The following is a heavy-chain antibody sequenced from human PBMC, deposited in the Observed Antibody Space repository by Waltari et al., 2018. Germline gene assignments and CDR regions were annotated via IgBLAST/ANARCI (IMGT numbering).Heavy chain of an antibody. CDR2: VYHDGTT. V-gene: IGHV4-38-2*01. CDR3: SRQVLGYCTSAACRRLES. D-gene: IGHD2-2*03. CDR1: GYAVNSGFY. J-gene: IGHJ4*02. Sequence: QVQLLESGPGLVKSSETLSLSCDVSGYAVNSGFYWGWIRQAPGEGLEWVATVYHDGTTFSSPYLKSRLSVSMDTSKNQISLTLKSVTAADTAVYYCSRQVLGYCTSAACRRLESWGQGTLVTVSS.